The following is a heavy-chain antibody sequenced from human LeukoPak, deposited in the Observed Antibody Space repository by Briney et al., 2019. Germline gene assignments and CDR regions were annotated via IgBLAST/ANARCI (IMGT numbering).Heavy chain of an antibody. CDR3: ARGASHLTYDYGVN. D-gene: IGHD4-17*01. V-gene: IGHV4-61*01. Sequence: PSETLSLTCTVSDGSISSGSYYWSWIRQPPGKGLEWIGFIYYSGNTHYNPSLKSRVTISVDTSKNQFSLKLTSVTAADTAVYYCARGASHLTYDYGVNWGQGTLVTVSS. CDR2: IYYSGNT. CDR1: DGSISSGSYY. J-gene: IGHJ4*02.